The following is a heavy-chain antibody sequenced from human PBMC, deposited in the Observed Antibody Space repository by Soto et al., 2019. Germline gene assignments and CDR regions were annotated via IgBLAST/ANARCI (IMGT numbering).Heavy chain of an antibody. J-gene: IGHJ6*02. CDR2: IYYSGST. V-gene: IGHV4-30-4*01. CDR1: GGSISSGDYY. CDR3: ARDPQIVVVPAAPDSYYYYGMDV. D-gene: IGHD2-2*01. Sequence: SETLSLTCTVSGGSISSGDYYWSWTRQPPGKGLEWIGYIYYSGSTYYNPSLKSRVTISVDTSKDQFSLKLSSVTAADTAVYYCARDPQIVVVPAAPDSYYYYGMDVWGQGTTVTVSS.